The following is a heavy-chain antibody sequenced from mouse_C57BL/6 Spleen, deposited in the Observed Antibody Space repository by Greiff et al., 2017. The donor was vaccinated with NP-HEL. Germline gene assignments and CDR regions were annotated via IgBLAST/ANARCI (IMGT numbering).Heavy chain of an antibody. CDR2: IRSKSNNYAT. J-gene: IGHJ1*03. Sequence: EVKLQESGGGLVQPKGSLKLSCAASGFSFNTYAMNWVRQAPGKGLEWVACIRSKSNNYATYYAESVKDRFTITRDDSESMLYLQMNNFKTEDTATYYCVRHPTVKDWYFDVWGTGTTVTVSS. CDR3: VRHPTVKDWYFDV. D-gene: IGHD1-1*01. CDR1: GFSFNTYA. V-gene: IGHV10-1*01.